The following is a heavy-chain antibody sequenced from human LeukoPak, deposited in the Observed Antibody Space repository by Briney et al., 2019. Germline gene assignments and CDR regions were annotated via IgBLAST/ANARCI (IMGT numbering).Heavy chain of an antibody. CDR1: GFTFSSYG. CDR3: AKGVLLWFGELSRRSDYYYGMDV. Sequence: GGSLRLSCAASGFTFSSYGMHWVRQAPGKGLEWVAVISYDGSNKYYADSVKGRFTISRDNSKNTLYLQMNSLRAEDTAVYYCAKGVLLWFGELSRRSDYYYGMDVWGQGTTVTVSS. CDR2: ISYDGSNK. J-gene: IGHJ6*02. D-gene: IGHD3-10*01. V-gene: IGHV3-30*18.